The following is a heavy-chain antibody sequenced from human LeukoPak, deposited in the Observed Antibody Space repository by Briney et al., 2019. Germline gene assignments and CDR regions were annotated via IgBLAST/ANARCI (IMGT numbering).Heavy chain of an antibody. D-gene: IGHD4-23*01. CDR3: ARGAVVTNSCFDY. CDR1: GGSFSGYY. V-gene: IGHV4-34*01. CDR2: IYYSGST. J-gene: IGHJ4*02. Sequence: PSETLTLTCAVYGGSFSGYYWSWIRQPPGKGLEWIGNIYYSGSTYYHPSLKSRVTISVDTSKNQFSLKLSSVTAADTAVYYCARGAVVTNSCFDYWGQGTLATVSS.